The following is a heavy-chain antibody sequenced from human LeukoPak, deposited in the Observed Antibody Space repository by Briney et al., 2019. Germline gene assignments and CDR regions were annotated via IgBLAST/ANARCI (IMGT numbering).Heavy chain of an antibody. CDR2: ISGSGGST. D-gene: IGHD5-24*01. V-gene: IGHV3-23*01. Sequence: GGSLRLSCAASGFTFSSYAMSWVRQAPGKGLEWVSAISGSGGSTYYADSVKGRFTISRDNSKNTLYLQMNSLRAEDTAVYYCARVFGVEMATRAFDIWGQGTMVTVSS. J-gene: IGHJ3*02. CDR1: GFTFSSYA. CDR3: ARVFGVEMATRAFDI.